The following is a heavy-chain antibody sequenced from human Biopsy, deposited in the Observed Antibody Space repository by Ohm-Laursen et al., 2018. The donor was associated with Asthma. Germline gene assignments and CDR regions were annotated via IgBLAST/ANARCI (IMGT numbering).Heavy chain of an antibody. CDR3: ARTYYDFLTGQVKDVFGV. Sequence: ASVKVSRKASGYNFISFAIHWVRQAPGQRLEWMGWVNTGNGDTKYSQRFQGRVTITRDTSASTAYMELRSLRSEDTATYYCARTYYDFLTGQVKDVFGVWGQGTMVTVSS. CDR1: GYNFISFA. CDR2: VNTGNGDT. J-gene: IGHJ3*01. V-gene: IGHV1-3*04. D-gene: IGHD3-9*01.